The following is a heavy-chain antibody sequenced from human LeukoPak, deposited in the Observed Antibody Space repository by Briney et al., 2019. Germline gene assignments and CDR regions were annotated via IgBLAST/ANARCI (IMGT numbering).Heavy chain of an antibody. CDR2: IQYDGDNK. V-gene: IGHV3-30*02. Sequence: PGGSLRLSCVASGFTFTGSAMHWVRQAPGKGLEXVAFIQYDGDNKYYADSVKGRFTISRDDSQNTLYLQMNSLTVEDTAVYYCAKRWDSTWSYFDLWGQGTLVTVSS. CDR3: AKRWDSTWSYFDL. D-gene: IGHD1-26*01. CDR1: GFTFTGSA. J-gene: IGHJ4*02.